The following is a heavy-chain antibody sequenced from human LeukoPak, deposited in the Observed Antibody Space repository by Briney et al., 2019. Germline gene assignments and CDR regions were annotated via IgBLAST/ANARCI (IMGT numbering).Heavy chain of an antibody. CDR2: IYYSGST. D-gene: IGHD3-22*01. J-gene: IGHJ4*02. CDR3: AGEHSGGYRFDY. V-gene: IGHV4-59*01. Sequence: KPSETLSLTCTVSGDSMSSYYWSWIRQPPGKGLEWIGYIYYSGSTNYNPSLKSRVTMSIDTSKNQFSLKLRFVTAADSAVYYCAGEHSGGYRFDYWDQGTLVTVSS. CDR1: GDSMSSYY.